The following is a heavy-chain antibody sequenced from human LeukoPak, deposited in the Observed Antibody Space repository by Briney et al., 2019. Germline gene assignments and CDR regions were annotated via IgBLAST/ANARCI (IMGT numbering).Heavy chain of an antibody. CDR1: GFTFISYE. D-gene: IGHD3-9*01. J-gene: IGHJ4*02. Sequence: PGGSLRLSCAASGFTFISYEMNWVRQAPGKGLEWISYISSSSFYTSYADSVKGRFTISRDNAKNSLYLQMNSLRAEDTAVYYCARDHRLRYFDWSDFDYWGQGTLVTVSS. CDR2: ISSSSFYT. CDR3: ARDHRLRYFDWSDFDY. V-gene: IGHV3-21*05.